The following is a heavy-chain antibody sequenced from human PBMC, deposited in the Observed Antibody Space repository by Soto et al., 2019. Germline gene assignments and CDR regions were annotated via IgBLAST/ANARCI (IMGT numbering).Heavy chain of an antibody. V-gene: IGHV1-69*12. CDR1: VGTFSSYA. Sequence: QVQLVQSGAEVKKPGSSVKVSCKASVGTFSSYAISWVRQAPGQGLEWMGGIIPIFGTANYAQKFQGRVTITADESKSTAYMELSSLRSEDTAVYYCARDLCISTSCNTRGWFDPWGQGTLVTVSS. J-gene: IGHJ5*02. CDR3: ARDLCISTSCNTRGWFDP. D-gene: IGHD2-2*01. CDR2: IIPIFGTA.